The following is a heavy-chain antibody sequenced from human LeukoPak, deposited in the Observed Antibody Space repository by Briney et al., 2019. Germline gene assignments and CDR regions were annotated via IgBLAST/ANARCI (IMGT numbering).Heavy chain of an antibody. D-gene: IGHD3-10*01. CDR1: GGSFNSYS. J-gene: IGHJ5*02. CDR2: VTHGGST. V-gene: IGHV4-34*01. Sequence: PSETQSLTCAVHGGSFNSYSWSWIRQPPGKGLEWIGEVTHGGSTNYNPSLKSRVTISVDTSRNQFSLKLTSVTAADRGVYYCARESYLDWFDPWSQGTLVTVSS. CDR3: ARESYLDWFDP.